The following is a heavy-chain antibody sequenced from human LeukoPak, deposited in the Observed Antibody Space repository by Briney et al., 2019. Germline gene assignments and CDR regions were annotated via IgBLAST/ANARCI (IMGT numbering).Heavy chain of an antibody. D-gene: IGHD2-2*01. V-gene: IGHV3-21*01. Sequence: GGSLRLSCAASGFTFSSYSMNWVRQARGKGLEWVSSISSSSSYIYYADSVKGRFTISRDNAKNSLYLQMNSLRAEDTAVYYCARDWDVVVPAAVAFDYWGQGTLVTVSS. CDR1: GFTFSSYS. CDR3: ARDWDVVVPAAVAFDY. CDR2: ISSSSSYI. J-gene: IGHJ4*02.